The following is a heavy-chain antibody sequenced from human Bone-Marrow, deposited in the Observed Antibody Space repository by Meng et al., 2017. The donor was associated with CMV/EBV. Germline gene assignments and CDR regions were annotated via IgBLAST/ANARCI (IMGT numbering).Heavy chain of an antibody. Sequence: GGSLRLSCAASGFTFSDYYMSWVRQAPGKGLEWVSVIYSGGSTNYADSVKGRFTISRDNSKNTLYLQMNSLRTEDTAVYYCARFNGHFYFDYWGQGTLVTVSS. CDR2: IYSGGST. J-gene: IGHJ4*02. CDR1: GFTFSDYY. V-gene: IGHV3-66*02. CDR3: ARFNGHFYFDY.